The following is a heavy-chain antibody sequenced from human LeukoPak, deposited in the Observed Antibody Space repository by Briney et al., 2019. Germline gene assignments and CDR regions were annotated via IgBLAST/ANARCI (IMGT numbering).Heavy chain of an antibody. J-gene: IGHJ4*02. CDR1: GFTFDDYA. Sequence: PGRSLRLSCAASGFTFDDYAMHWVRQAPGKGLEGVSGISWNSGTIGYADSVKGRFTISRDNVKNSLYLQMNSLRAEDTALYYCAKGRDGYLRNFDYWGQGTLVTVSS. CDR3: AKGRDGYLRNFDY. V-gene: IGHV3-9*01. D-gene: IGHD5-24*01. CDR2: ISWNSGTI.